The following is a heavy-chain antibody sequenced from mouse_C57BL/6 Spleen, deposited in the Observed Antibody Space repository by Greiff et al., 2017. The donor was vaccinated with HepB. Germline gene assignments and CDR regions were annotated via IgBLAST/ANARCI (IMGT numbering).Heavy chain of an antibody. V-gene: IGHV1-55*01. D-gene: IGHD2-4*01. J-gene: IGHJ2*01. CDR2: IYPGSGST. CDR3: ARFGIYYDYDDYFDY. CDR1: GYTFTSYW. Sequence: QVQLQQPGAELVKPGASVKMSCKASGYTFTSYWITWVKQRPGQGLEWIGDIYPGSGSTNYNEKFKSKATLTVDTSSSTAYMQLSSLTSEDSAVYYCARFGIYYDYDDYFDYWGQGTTLTVSS.